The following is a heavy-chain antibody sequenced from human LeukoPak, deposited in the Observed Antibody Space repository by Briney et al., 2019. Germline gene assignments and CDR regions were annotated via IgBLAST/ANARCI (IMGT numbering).Heavy chain of an antibody. CDR2: INSDGSST. D-gene: IGHD3/OR15-3a*01. Sequence: GGSLRLSCSASGFTFSSYAMHWVRQAPGKGLLWVSRINSDGSSTYYADSVKGRFTTSRDNAKNALHLQMNSLTAEDTAVYYCVLDLFSSFAFDIWGQGTMVTVSS. CDR3: VLDLFSSFAFDI. CDR1: GFTFSSYA. J-gene: IGHJ3*02. V-gene: IGHV3-74*01.